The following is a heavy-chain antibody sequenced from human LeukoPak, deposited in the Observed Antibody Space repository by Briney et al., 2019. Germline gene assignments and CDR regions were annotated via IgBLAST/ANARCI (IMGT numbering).Heavy chain of an antibody. V-gene: IGHV1-2*02. Sequence: GASVKVSCKASGYTFTGYYMHWVRQAPGQGLEWMGWINPNSGGTNYAQKFQGRVTMTRDTSISTAYMELSRLRSDDPAVYYCARAGRPYYDYVWGSPRGWGQGTLVTVSS. J-gene: IGHJ4*02. CDR3: ARAGRPYYDYVWGSPRG. CDR2: INPNSGGT. CDR1: GYTFTGYY. D-gene: IGHD3-16*01.